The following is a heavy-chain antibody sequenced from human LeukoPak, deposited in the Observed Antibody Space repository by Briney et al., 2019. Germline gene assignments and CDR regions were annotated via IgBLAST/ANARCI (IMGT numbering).Heavy chain of an antibody. D-gene: IGHD1-7*01. CDR3: ARGTYNWNYGGWFDP. CDR1: GGTFSSYA. Sequence: ASVKVSCKASGGTFSSYAISWVRQAPGQGLEWMGGIIPIFGTANYAQKFQGRVTMTADTSTDTVYMELSSLRSEDTAVYYCARGTYNWNYGGWFDPWGQGTLVTVSS. CDR2: IIPIFGTA. V-gene: IGHV1-69*06. J-gene: IGHJ5*02.